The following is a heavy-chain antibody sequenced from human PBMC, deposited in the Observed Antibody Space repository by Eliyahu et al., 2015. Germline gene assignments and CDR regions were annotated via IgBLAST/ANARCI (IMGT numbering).Heavy chain of an antibody. D-gene: IGHD1-1*01. CDR3: ARDLHGGYGERSGATGMDV. Sequence: AVKKPGASVRVSCKASGYPFITYGISWVRQAPGQGLEWMGWSSVYNENSNYAQKFQGRVTMTSDTSTNTDYMELRSLTSDDTAVYYCARDLHGGYGERSGATGMDVWGQGTTVIVSS. V-gene: IGHV1-18*01. CDR1: GYPFITYG. J-gene: IGHJ6*02. CDR2: SSVYNENS.